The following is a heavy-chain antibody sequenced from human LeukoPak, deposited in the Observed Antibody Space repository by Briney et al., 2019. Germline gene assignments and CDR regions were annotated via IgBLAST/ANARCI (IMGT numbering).Heavy chain of an antibody. Sequence: PSETLSLTCAVYGGSFSGYYWSWIRQPPGKGLEWIGEINHSGSTNYNPSLRRRGTISVDTSKKQFSLKLSSVTAADTAVSYCARGRRGSGSYYTTVPPRFVYWGQGTLVTVSS. V-gene: IGHV4-34*01. CDR1: GGSFSGYY. J-gene: IGHJ4*02. CDR2: INHSGST. D-gene: IGHD3-10*01. CDR3: ARGRRGSGSYYTTVPPRFVY.